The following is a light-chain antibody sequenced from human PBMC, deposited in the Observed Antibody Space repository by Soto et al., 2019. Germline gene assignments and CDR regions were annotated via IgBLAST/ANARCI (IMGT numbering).Light chain of an antibody. CDR2: GAS. V-gene: IGKV3-15*01. J-gene: IGKJ2*01. CDR1: QSVSSN. CDR3: QQYNDWPLTT. Sequence: EIVMTQSPATLSVSPGERATLSCRASQSVSSNLAWYQQKPGQDPRLLIDGASTRSTGIPARFSGSGSGTEFILPITSPKSEDFAVDYCQQYNDWPLTTFGQGTKLEIK.